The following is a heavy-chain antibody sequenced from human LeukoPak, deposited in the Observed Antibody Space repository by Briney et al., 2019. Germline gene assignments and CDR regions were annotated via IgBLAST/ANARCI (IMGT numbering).Heavy chain of an antibody. V-gene: IGHV4-34*01. CDR2: INHSGST. J-gene: IGHJ3*02. CDR3: ARSGPVGHDAFDI. Sequence: SETLSLTCAVYGGSFSGYYWSWIRQPPGKGLEWIGEINHSGSTNYNPSLKSRVTISVDTSKNQFSLKLSSVTAADTAVYYCARSGPVGHDAFDIWGQGTMVTVSS. CDR1: GGSFSGYY. D-gene: IGHD3-10*01.